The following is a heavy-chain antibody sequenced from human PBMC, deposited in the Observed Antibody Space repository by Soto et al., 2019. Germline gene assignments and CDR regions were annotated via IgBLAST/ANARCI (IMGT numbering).Heavy chain of an antibody. CDR1: GGNFTNYG. CDR3: ARGGSIAALYWYFDL. V-gene: IGHV1-69*01. Sequence: QVQLVQSGAEVKKPGSSVKVSCKASGGNFTNYGISWVRQAPGQGLDWMGGIIPIFGTANYAHKFQGRITITADESTSTAYMELSSLRSEDTAVYYCARGGSIAALYWYFDLWGRGTLLTVSS. D-gene: IGHD6-6*01. J-gene: IGHJ2*01. CDR2: IIPIFGTA.